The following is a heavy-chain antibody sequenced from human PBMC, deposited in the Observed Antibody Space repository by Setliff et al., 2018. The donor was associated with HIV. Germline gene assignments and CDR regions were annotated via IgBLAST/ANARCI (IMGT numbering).Heavy chain of an antibody. V-gene: IGHV3-49*04. D-gene: IGHD5-12*01. CDR3: TTEDPWLRFGH. CDR1: GFTFGDYA. Sequence: GGSLRLSCTDSGFTFGDYAMTWVRQAPGKGLEWVGFIRGKRGKAYGGTTEYATSVEGRFTISRDDSKNTLSLQMNSLKTEDTAVYYCTTEDPWLRFGHWGQGTLVTVSS. J-gene: IGHJ5*02. CDR2: IRGKRGKAYGGTT.